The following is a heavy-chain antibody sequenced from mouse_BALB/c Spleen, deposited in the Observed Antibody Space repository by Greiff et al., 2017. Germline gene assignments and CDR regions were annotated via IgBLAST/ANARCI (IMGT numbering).Heavy chain of an antibody. D-gene: IGHD1-2*01. CDR3: ATITTATFAY. CDR1: GFSLTSYG. Sequence: VKLMESGPGLVAPSQSLSITCTVSGFSLTSYGVHWVRQPPGKGLEWLGVIWAGGSTNYNSALMSRLSISKDNSKSQVFLKMNSLQTDDTAMYYCATITTATFAYWGQGTLVTVSA. J-gene: IGHJ3*01. V-gene: IGHV2-9*02. CDR2: IWAGGST.